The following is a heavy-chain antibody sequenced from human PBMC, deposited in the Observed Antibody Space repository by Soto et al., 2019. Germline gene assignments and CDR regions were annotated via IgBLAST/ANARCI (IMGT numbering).Heavy chain of an antibody. V-gene: IGHV1-2*04. CDR1: GYTFTGNY. CDR3: ARESDYSDSSGYSGYGMDV. J-gene: IGHJ6*02. D-gene: IGHD3-22*01. Sequence: ASVKVSCKASGYTFTGNYIHWVRQAPGQGLEWMGWINPNNGGTNYGQKFQGLVTMTRETSINTAYMEVSRLRSDDTAVYYCARESDYSDSSGYSGYGMDVWGQGTTVTVSS. CDR2: INPNNGGT.